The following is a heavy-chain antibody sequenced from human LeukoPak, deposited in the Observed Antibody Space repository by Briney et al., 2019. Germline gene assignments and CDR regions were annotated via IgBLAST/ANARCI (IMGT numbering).Heavy chain of an antibody. CDR3: ARDRGSYPYYFDY. CDR2: IHTSGNT. V-gene: IGHV4-4*07. CDR1: GGSISSYY. D-gene: IGHD1-26*01. Sequence: PSETLSLTCTDPGGSISSYYWSSIRQPAGKGLEWIGRIHTSGNTNYNPSLKSRVTMSVDTSKTQFSLKMSSVTAADTAVYYCARDRGSYPYYFDYWGQGTLVTVSS. J-gene: IGHJ4*02.